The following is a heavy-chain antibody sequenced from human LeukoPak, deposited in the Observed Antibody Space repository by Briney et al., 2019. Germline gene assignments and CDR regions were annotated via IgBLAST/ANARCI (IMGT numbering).Heavy chain of an antibody. V-gene: IGHV3-48*03. CDR2: IISSNTI. CDR1: GFTFSSYE. J-gene: IGHJ4*02. CDR3: ARDHYYGSGSFDY. D-gene: IGHD3-10*01. Sequence: GGSLRLSCAASGFTFSSYEMNWVGQAPGKGLEWISYIISSNTIYYADSVKGRFTISRDNANNSLYLQMNSLRAEDTAVYYCARDHYYGSGSFDYWGQGTLVTVSS.